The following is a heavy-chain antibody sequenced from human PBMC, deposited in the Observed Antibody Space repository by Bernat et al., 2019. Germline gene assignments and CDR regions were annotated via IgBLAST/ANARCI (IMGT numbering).Heavy chain of an antibody. J-gene: IGHJ4*02. Sequence: QVQLVESGGGVVQPGRSLRLSCAASGFTFSSYAMHRVRQAPAKALAWAAVISSDGSNKYYADSVMGRFTISRDNSKNTLYLRMNSLRTEDTAVYYCAGGGYWGGYRYPFDYWGQGTLVTVSS. CDR1: GFTFSSYA. CDR3: AGGGYWGGYRYPFDY. CDR2: ISSDGSNK. V-gene: IGHV3-30*01. D-gene: IGHD3-16*02.